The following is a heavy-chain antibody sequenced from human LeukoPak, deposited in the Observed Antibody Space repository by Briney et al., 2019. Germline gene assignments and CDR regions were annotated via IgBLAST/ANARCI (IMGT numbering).Heavy chain of an antibody. J-gene: IGHJ5*02. CDR1: GDSISSYY. D-gene: IGHD3-10*01. V-gene: IGHV4-59*01. Sequence: SETLSLTCTVSGDSISSYYWSWIRQPPGKGLQWIGYISYSGSPNYNPSLKSRVTISVDASKNQFSLKLSSVTAADTAVYYCARRGGHYGSGSYYRRNWFDPWGQGTLVTVSS. CDR3: ARRGGHYGSGSYYRRNWFDP. CDR2: ISYSGSP.